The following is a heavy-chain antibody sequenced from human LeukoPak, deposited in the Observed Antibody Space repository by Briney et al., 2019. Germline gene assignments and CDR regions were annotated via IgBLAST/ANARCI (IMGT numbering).Heavy chain of an antibody. J-gene: IGHJ5*02. CDR1: GGSISSYY. CDR2: SYYSGST. D-gene: IGHD1-26*01. CDR3: ARSRGATRGWFDP. Sequence: SETLSLTCTVSGGSISSYYWSWIRQPPGKGLEWIGYSYYSGSTNYNPSLKSRVTISVDTSKNQFSLKLSSVTAADTAVYYCARSRGATRGWFDPWGQGTLVTVSS. V-gene: IGHV4-59*01.